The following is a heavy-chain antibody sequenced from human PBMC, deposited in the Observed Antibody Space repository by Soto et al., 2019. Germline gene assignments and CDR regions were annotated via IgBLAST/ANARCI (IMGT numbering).Heavy chain of an antibody. V-gene: IGHV3-23*01. CDR3: AKYSRPDGHWDIYS. J-gene: IGHJ1*01. Sequence: GGSLRLSCAASGVSFSIYAMNWVRQAPGKGLEWVSGIIGNAKDIYYADSVKGRFTISRDNSKNTLFLQMSSLRADDTAVYYCAKYSRPDGHWDIYSRAQRTLVTVSS. CDR2: IIGNAKDI. CDR1: GVSFSIYA. D-gene: IGHD2-15*01.